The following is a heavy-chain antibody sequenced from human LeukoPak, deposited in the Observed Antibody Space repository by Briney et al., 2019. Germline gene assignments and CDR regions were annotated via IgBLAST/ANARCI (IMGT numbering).Heavy chain of an antibody. Sequence: PGGSLRLSCAASGFTFSSYGMSWVRQAPGRGLEWVSAISGSGGSTYYADSVKGRFTISRDNSKNTLYLQMNSLRAEDSAVYYCAKKHSTGLDPWGQGTLVTVSS. CDR1: GFTFSSYG. D-gene: IGHD2/OR15-2a*01. CDR2: ISGSGGST. CDR3: AKKHSTGLDP. V-gene: IGHV3-23*01. J-gene: IGHJ5*02.